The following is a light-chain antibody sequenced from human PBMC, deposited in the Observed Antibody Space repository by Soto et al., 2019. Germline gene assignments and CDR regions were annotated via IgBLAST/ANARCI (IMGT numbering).Light chain of an antibody. CDR1: QSISSY. CDR3: QQDHNYPLT. CDR2: AAS. V-gene: IGKV1-39*01. Sequence: DIQMTQSPSSLSASVGDRVTITCRASQSISSYLNWYQQKPGKAPKLLIYAASSLQSGVPSRFSGSGSGTDFTLTISSLQPEDFATYYCQQDHNYPLTFGQGTKVDIK. J-gene: IGKJ1*01.